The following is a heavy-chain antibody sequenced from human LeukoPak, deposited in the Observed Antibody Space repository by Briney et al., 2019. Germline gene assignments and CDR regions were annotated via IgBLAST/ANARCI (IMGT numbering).Heavy chain of an antibody. J-gene: IGHJ6*02. V-gene: IGHV5-51*01. D-gene: IGHD1-1*01. CDR1: GYTFTSFW. CDR3: ARLLTTRGSGYGMNI. CDR2: IYPGDSDT. Sequence: KDGESLKISCRASGYTFTSFWIGWVRPVPGKGLEWMGIIYPGDSDTRYSPSFQGQVTISADKSINTAYLQWSSPKASDTATYYCARLLTTRGSGYGMNIWGQGTTVIVSS.